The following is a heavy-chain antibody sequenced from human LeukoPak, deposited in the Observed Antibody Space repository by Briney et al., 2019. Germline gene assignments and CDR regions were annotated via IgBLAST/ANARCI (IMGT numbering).Heavy chain of an antibody. CDR2: IKQDGSEK. J-gene: IGHJ4*02. CDR3: ARDSFLGVAGYDSSGYLDY. D-gene: IGHD3-22*01. Sequence: GGSLRLSCVASGFSFSTYWMSWVRQAPGKGLEWVANIKQDGSEKYYVDSVKGRFTISRDNAKNSLYLQMNSLRAEDTAVYYCARDSFLGVAGYDSSGYLDYWGQGTLVTVSS. CDR1: GFSFSTYW. V-gene: IGHV3-7*01.